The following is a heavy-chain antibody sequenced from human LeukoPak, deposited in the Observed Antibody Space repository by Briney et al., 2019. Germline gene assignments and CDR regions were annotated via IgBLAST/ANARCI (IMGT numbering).Heavy chain of an antibody. V-gene: IGHV4-39*01. CDR1: GGSISSSSYY. CDR3: ARLSRYYGDYLDY. CDR2: IYSSGST. D-gene: IGHD4-17*01. J-gene: IGHJ4*02. Sequence: PSETLSLTCTVSGGSISSSSYYWGWIRPPPGKGLEWIGSIYSSGSTYYNPSLKSRVTISVDTSKNQFSLKLSSVTAADTAVYYCARLSRYYGDYLDYWGQGTLVTVSS.